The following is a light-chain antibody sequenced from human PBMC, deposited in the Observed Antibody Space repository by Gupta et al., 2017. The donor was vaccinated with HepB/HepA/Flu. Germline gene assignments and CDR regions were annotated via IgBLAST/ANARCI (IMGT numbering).Light chain of an antibody. CDR3: QQYDSPPPYT. CDR1: QSVLFNSNNKNY. J-gene: IGKJ2*01. CDR2: WAS. V-gene: IGKV4-1*01. Sequence: DIVMTQSPDSLAVSLGERATIHCKSSQSVLFNSNNKNYLAWYQQKPGQPPKLLIYWASTRESGVPDRFSGSGSGTDFTLTISSLQAEDVAVYYCQQYDSPPPYTFGQGTKLEIK.